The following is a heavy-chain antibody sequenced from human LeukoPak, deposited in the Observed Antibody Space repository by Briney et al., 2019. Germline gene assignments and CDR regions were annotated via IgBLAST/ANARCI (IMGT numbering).Heavy chain of an antibody. J-gene: IGHJ3*02. V-gene: IGHV5-51*01. Sequence: GESLKISCKGSGYTFTTYWIAWVRQMPGKGLEWMVIMYPGDSDTRYSPAFQGQVTISADKSLSTAYLRWNSLKTSDSAMYYCARFRSAYGNACDIWGQGTMVTVSS. CDR2: MYPGDSDT. CDR3: ARFRSAYGNACDI. CDR1: GYTFTTYW. D-gene: IGHD3-22*01.